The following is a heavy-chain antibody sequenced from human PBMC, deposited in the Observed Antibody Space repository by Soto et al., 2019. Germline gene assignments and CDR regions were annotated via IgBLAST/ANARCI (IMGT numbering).Heavy chain of an antibody. V-gene: IGHV4-31*03. CDR3: ASGVIVPTTLVH. Sequence: QVQLQESGPGLVKPSQTLSLTCTVSGGSVRSDRYYWSWIRQRPGKGLEWIGYIYFSGDAYYNPSLKSRVAISVDTSKNQFSRKLNSVTAADTAVYYCASGVIVPTTLVHWGQGALVTVSP. D-gene: IGHD5-12*01. J-gene: IGHJ4*01. CDR1: GGSVRSDRYY. CDR2: IYFSGDA.